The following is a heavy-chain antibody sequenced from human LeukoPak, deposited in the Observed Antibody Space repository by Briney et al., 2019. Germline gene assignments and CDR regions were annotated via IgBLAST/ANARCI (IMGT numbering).Heavy chain of an antibody. CDR2: ISPNSGVP. D-gene: IGHD6-13*01. J-gene: IGHJ5*02. Sequence: ASVKVSCKASGYTFTGYYIHWLRQAPGQGLEWLGRISPNSGVPNYAQKFQGRVTMTRDTSVNTVYMELSGLKSDDTGAYYCAREVGYSTSWYGRFDPWGQGTVVTVSS. CDR3: AREVGYSTSWYGRFDP. CDR1: GYTFTGYY. V-gene: IGHV1-2*05.